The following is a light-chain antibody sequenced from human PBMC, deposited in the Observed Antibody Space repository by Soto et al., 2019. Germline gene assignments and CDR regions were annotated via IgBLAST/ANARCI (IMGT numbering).Light chain of an antibody. Sequence: EIVLTQSPATLSLYPGERATLSCRASQSVGNNLAWYQQKPGQAPGLLIYEASTRATGIPARFSGSGSGPDFTPTISSLEPEECAVYDCQQHANWPLTFGGGTKVEIK. V-gene: IGKV3-11*01. CDR3: QQHANWPLT. CDR1: QSVGNN. CDR2: EAS. J-gene: IGKJ4*01.